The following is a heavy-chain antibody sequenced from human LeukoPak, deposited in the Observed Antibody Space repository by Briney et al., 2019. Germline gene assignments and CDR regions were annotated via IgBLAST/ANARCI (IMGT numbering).Heavy chain of an antibody. V-gene: IGHV4-39*07. D-gene: IGHD5-24*01. CDR2: IYYSGST. CDR1: GGSISSSSYY. J-gene: IGHJ5*02. CDR3: ARGRRAGGYNGPWFDP. Sequence: ETLSLTCKVSGGSISSSSYYWGWIRQPPGKGLEWIGSIYYSGSTYYNPSLKSRVTISVDTSKNQFSLKLSSVTAADTAVYYCARGRRAGGYNGPWFDPWGQGTLVTVSS.